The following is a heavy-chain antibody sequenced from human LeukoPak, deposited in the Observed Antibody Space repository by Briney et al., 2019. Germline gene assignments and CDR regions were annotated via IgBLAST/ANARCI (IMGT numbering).Heavy chain of an antibody. V-gene: IGHV4-34*01. Sequence: GSLRLSCAASGFTFRNYGMHWVRQAPGKGLEWIGEGYHSGSTNYNPSLKSRVTISVDTSKNQFSLKLSSVTAADTAVYYCARQNYYGSGSYPYPFDYWGQGTLVTVSS. CDR2: GYHSGST. J-gene: IGHJ4*02. CDR3: ARQNYYGSGSYPYPFDY. CDR1: GFTFRNYG. D-gene: IGHD3-10*01.